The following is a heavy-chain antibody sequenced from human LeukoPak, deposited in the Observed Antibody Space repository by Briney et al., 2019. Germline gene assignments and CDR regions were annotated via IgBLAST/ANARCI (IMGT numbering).Heavy chain of an antibody. CDR2: IKQDGSEK. J-gene: IGHJ4*02. CDR1: GFTFSSYW. CDR3: AKRRELLPYYFDY. Sequence: GGSLRLSCAASGFTFSSYWMSWVRQAPGKGLEWVANIKQDGSEKYYVDSVKGRFTISRDNAKNTLYLQMNSLRAEDTAVYYCAKRRELLPYYFDYWGQGTLVTVSS. V-gene: IGHV3-7*03. D-gene: IGHD1-26*01.